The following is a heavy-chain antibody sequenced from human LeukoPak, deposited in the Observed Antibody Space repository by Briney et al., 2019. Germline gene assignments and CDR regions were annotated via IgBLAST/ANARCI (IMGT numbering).Heavy chain of an antibody. D-gene: IGHD7-27*01. CDR1: GYTFTGYY. J-gene: IGHJ4*02. CDR2: INPNSGGT. CDR3: ARDPLSNWGERTFDY. Sequence: GASVKVSCKASGYTFTGYYMHWVRQAPGQGLEWMGWINPNSGGTNYAQEFQGRVTMTRDTSISTAYMELSRLRSDETAVYYCARDPLSNWGERTFDYWGQGTLVTVSS. V-gene: IGHV1-2*02.